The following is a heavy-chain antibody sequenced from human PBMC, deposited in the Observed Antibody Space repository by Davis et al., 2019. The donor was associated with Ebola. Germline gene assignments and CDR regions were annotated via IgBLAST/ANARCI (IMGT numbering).Heavy chain of an antibody. CDR3: AREKLQNSPYYYYYYGMDV. J-gene: IGHJ6*04. V-gene: IGHV1-46*01. Sequence: ASVKVSCMASGYTFTNYYMHWLRQAPGQGLEWMGMINPNDGRTIYAQKFQGRVTVTRDTSTTTAYMELSRLRSDDTAVYYCAREKLQNSPYYYYYYGMDVWGKGTTVTVSS. D-gene: IGHD4-11*01. CDR1: GYTFTNYY. CDR2: INPNDGRT.